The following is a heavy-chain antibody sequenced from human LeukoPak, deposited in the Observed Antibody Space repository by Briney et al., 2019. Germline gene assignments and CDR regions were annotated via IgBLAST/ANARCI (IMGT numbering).Heavy chain of an antibody. D-gene: IGHD3-10*01. CDR3: ARTLSMVRGVIPYFDY. V-gene: IGHV4-59*01. CDR1: GGSISSYY. Sequence: SETLSLTCTVSGGSISSYYWSWIRQPPGKGLEWIGYIYYSGSTNYNPSLKSRVTISVDTSKNQFSLKLSSVTAADTAVYYCARTLSMVRGVIPYFDYWGQGTLVTVSS. J-gene: IGHJ4*02. CDR2: IYYSGST.